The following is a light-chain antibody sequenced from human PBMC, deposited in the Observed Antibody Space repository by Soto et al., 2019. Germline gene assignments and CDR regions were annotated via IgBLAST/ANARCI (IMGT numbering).Light chain of an antibody. Sequence: DIQMTQSPSSLSASVGDRVTITCRASQSISNYLNWYQQKPGKAPNLLIYAASILQSGVTSRFRGSGSETDFTLTISSLQPEDFATYHCQQSYSTPGTFGQGTKLEIK. CDR1: QSISNY. J-gene: IGKJ2*02. CDR2: AAS. V-gene: IGKV1-39*01. CDR3: QQSYSTPGT.